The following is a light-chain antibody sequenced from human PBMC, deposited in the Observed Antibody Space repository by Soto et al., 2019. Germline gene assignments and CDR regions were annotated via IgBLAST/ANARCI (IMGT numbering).Light chain of an antibody. CDR2: DTS. CDR3: QQRSSWPRT. J-gene: IGKJ1*01. CDR1: QSVNIY. Sequence: EIVLTQSPVSLSSSPGERVTLSCRASQSVNIYLTWHQQKPGQAPRLLIYDTSNRATGIPPRFNGSGSERDFTLTINSLEPEDSALYYCQQRSSWPRTFGQGTKVDIK. V-gene: IGKV3-11*02.